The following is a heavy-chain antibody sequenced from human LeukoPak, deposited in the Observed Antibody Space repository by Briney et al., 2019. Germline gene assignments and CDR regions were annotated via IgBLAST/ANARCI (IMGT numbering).Heavy chain of an antibody. J-gene: IGHJ4*02. V-gene: IGHV3-23*01. CDR1: GFTFSSYA. CDR2: ISGSGGST. CDR3: AKDLRRGYSYGYY. D-gene: IGHD5-18*01. Sequence: TWGSLRLSCAASGFTFSSYAMSWVRQAPGKGLEWVSAISGSGGSTYYADSVKGRFTISRDNSKNTLYLQMNSLRAEDTAVYYCAKDLRRGYSYGYYWGQGTLVTVSP.